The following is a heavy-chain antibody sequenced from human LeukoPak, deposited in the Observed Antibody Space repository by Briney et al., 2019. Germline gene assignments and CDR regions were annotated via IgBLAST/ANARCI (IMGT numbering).Heavy chain of an antibody. V-gene: IGHV3-21*01. D-gene: IGHD3-3*01. CDR2: ISSSSSYI. CDR1: GFTFSSYS. Sequence: GGSLRLSCAASGFTFSSYSMNWVRQAPGKGLEWVSSISSSSSYIYYADSVKGRFTISRDNSKNTLYLQMNSLRAEDTAVYYCARDKVYYDFWSGSQGIWYWGQGTLVTVSS. CDR3: ARDKVYYDFWSGSQGIWY. J-gene: IGHJ4*02.